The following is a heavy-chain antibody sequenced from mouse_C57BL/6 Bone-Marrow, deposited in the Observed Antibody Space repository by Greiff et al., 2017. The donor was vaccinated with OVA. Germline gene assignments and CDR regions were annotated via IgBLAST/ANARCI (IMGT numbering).Heavy chain of an antibody. Sequence: QVHVKQSGAELMKPGASVKLSCKATGYTFTGYWIGWVKQRPGHGLEWIGEILPGSGSTNYNEKFKGKATFTADKSSNTAYMQLSSLTTEDSAIYYCARKGAYYYGRSYSFCDYWGQGTTLTVSS. D-gene: IGHD1-1*01. V-gene: IGHV1-9*01. CDR2: ILPGSGST. CDR1: GYTFTGYW. J-gene: IGHJ2*01. CDR3: ARKGAYYYGRSYSFCDY.